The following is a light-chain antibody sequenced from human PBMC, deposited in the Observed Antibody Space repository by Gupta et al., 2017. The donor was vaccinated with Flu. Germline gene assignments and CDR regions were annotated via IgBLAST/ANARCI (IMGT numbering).Light chain of an antibody. V-gene: IGKV1-9*01. CDR1: KVIRSY. CDR2: APS. CDR3: QQLNSYPT. Sequence: CPSFLSASVGDRVTSTGRASKVIRSYLAWYQQKPGKAPKLLIYAPSKLQSGVPSRFSDSGSGTEFTLTISSLQPEDFATYYCQQLNSYPTFGQGTKVEIK. J-gene: IGKJ1*01.